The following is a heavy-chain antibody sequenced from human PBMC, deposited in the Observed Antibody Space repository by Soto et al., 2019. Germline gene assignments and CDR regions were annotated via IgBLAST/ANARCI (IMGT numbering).Heavy chain of an antibody. CDR3: ARAAVTGTARLEF. Sequence: ASVKVSCKASGYTFSGFYMHWVRQAPGQGLEWMGWINPNSGGTKSAEKFQGRVTMTRDTSISTAYMELSRLTSDDTAVYYCARAAVTGTARLEFGGQGTPVTV. J-gene: IGHJ4*02. V-gene: IGHV1-2*02. D-gene: IGHD6-19*01. CDR1: GYTFSGFY. CDR2: INPNSGGT.